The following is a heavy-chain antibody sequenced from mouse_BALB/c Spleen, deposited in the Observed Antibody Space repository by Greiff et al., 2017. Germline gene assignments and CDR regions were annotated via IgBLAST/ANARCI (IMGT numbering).Heavy chain of an antibody. Sequence: VQLQQSGAELMKPGASVKISCKATGYTFSSYWIEWVKQRPGHGLEWIGEILPGSGSTNYNEKFKGKATFTADTSSNTAYMQLSSLTSEDSAVYYCARKRYDYYAMDYWGQGTSVTVSS. D-gene: IGHD2-14*01. CDR3: ARKRYDYYAMDY. CDR2: ILPGSGST. V-gene: IGHV1-9*01. CDR1: GYTFSSYW. J-gene: IGHJ4*01.